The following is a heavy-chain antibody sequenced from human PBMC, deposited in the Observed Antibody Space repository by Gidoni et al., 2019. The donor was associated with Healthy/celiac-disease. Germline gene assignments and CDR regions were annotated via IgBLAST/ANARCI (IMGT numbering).Heavy chain of an antibody. CDR2: INSDGSST. V-gene: IGHV3-74*01. D-gene: IGHD6-19*01. J-gene: IGHJ4*02. CDR3: ARARIAVAGFDY. Sequence: ELQLVESGGGLAQPGGSRRLACSASGPTFSSYWMYWVRQAPGTGLVWVSGINSDGSSTSYADSVKGRFTISRDDAKNTLYLQMNGLRAEDTAVYDCARARIAVAGFDYWGQGTLVTVSS. CDR1: GPTFSSYW.